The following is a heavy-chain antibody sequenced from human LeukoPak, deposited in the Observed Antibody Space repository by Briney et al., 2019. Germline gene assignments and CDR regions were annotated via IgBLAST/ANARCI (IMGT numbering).Heavy chain of an antibody. CDR3: AKAVTYYYDSSGYYYVPYFDY. CDR2: ISGSGGST. J-gene: IGHJ4*02. V-gene: IGHV3-23*01. CDR1: GFTFSSYA. D-gene: IGHD3-22*01. Sequence: GGSLRLSCAASGFTFSSYAMSWVRQAPGKGLEWVSAISGSGGSTYYADSVKGRFTISRDNSKNTLYLQMNSLRAEDTAVYYCAKAVTYYYDSSGYYYVPYFDYWGQGTLVTVSP.